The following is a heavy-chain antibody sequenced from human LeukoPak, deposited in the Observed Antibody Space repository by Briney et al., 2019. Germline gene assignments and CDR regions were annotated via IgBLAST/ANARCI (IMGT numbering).Heavy chain of an antibody. D-gene: IGHD5-18*01. J-gene: IGHJ4*02. CDR3: ARDLLQLWSLGY. CDR2: INPSGGST. CDR1: GYTFTNYY. Sequence: ASVKVSCKASGYTFTNYYIHWVRQAPGQGLEWMGIINPSGGSTSYAQKFQGRVTMTRDTSTSTVYMELSSLRSEDTAVYYCARDLLQLWSLGYWGQGTLVTVSS. V-gene: IGHV1-46*01.